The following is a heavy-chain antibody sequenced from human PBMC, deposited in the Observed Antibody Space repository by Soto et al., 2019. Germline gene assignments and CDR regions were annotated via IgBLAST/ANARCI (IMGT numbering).Heavy chain of an antibody. CDR2: ISGSGGST. CDR1: GFTFSSYA. CDR3: AKTQWLVGSKYWYFDL. Sequence: EVQLLESGGGLVQPGGSLRLSCAASGFTFSSYAMSWVRQAPGKGLEWVSAISGSGGSTYYADSVKGRFTISRDNSKNTLYLQMNRLRAEDTAVYYCAKTQWLVGSKYWYFDLWGRGTLVTVSS. J-gene: IGHJ2*01. V-gene: IGHV3-23*01. D-gene: IGHD6-19*01.